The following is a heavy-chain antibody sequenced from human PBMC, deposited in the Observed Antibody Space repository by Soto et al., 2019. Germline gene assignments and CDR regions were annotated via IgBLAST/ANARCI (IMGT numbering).Heavy chain of an antibody. CDR2: MYYSGSI. J-gene: IGHJ1*01. CDR3: AGGHSGYHEYFQH. D-gene: IGHD3-22*01. Sequence: QLQLQESGPGLVKPSETLSLTCTVSGGSISSSSYYWGWIRQPPGKGLEWIGSMYYSGSIYYNPSLDTRVTMSVDTSKNQCSLKLSSVTAADTAVYYCAGGHSGYHEYFQHWGQGTLVTVSS. V-gene: IGHV4-39*01. CDR1: GGSISSSSYY.